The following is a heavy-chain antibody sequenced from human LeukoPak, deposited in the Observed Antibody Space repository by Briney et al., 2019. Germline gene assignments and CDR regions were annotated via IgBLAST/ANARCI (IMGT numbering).Heavy chain of an antibody. J-gene: IGHJ3*02. CDR3: ARAGSVYSGTSTYAFDI. D-gene: IGHD1-26*01. CDR2: IYTSGST. V-gene: IGHV4-4*07. CDR1: GGSISSYY. Sequence: NPSETLSLTCTVSGGSISSYYWSWIRQPAGKGLEWIGRIYTSGSTNYNPSLKSRVTMSVDTSKNQFSLKLSSVTAADTAVYYCARAGSVYSGTSTYAFDIWGQGTMVTVSS.